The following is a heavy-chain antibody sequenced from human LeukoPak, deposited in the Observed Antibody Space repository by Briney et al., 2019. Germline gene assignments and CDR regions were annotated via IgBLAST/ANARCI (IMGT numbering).Heavy chain of an antibody. CDR2: IYSGGNT. D-gene: IGHD6-19*01. J-gene: IGHJ3*02. CDR3: ARVTINNSGWPTHAFDI. V-gene: IGHV3-66*01. Sequence: GGSLRLSCAASGFTFSSYAMSWVRQAPGKGLEWVSVIYSGGNTYYADSVKGRFTISRDNSKNTLYLQMNSLRAEDTAVYYCARVTINNSGWPTHAFDIWGQGTMVTVSS. CDR1: GFTFSSYA.